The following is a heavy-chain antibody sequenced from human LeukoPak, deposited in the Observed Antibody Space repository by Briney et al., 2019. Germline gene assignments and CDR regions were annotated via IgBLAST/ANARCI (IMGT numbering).Heavy chain of an antibody. Sequence: SETLSLTCAVSGYSINTGYYWGWIRQPPGKGLEWIGSVSHGESTYYNPSLKSRVIMSVNTSKNQFSLKLSSVTAADTAVYYCARGRRITIFGVVISKAPSQYGWFDPWGQGTLVTVSS. J-gene: IGHJ5*02. CDR2: VSHGEST. CDR3: ARGRRITIFGVVISKAPSQYGWFDP. V-gene: IGHV4-38-2*01. D-gene: IGHD3-3*01. CDR1: GYSINTGYY.